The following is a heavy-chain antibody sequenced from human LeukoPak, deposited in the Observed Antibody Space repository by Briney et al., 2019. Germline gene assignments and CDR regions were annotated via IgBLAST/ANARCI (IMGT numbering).Heavy chain of an antibody. CDR3: ARANWWAFDI. V-gene: IGHV3-48*03. CDR1: GFTFSNYE. J-gene: IGHJ3*02. D-gene: IGHD2-8*02. CDR2: ISSIDSTI. Sequence: GGSLRLSCAASGFTFSNYEMNWVRQAPGKGLEWVSYISSIDSTIYYADSVKGRFTISRDNAKNSLYLQMNSLRADDTAVYYCARANWWAFDIWGQGTMVTVSS.